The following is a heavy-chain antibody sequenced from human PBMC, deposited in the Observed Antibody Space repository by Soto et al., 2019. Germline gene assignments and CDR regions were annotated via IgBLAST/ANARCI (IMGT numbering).Heavy chain of an antibody. CDR2: ISSSSSYI. Sequence: EVQLVESGGGLVKPGGSLRLSCAASGFTFSSYSMNWVRQAPGKGLEWVSSISSSSSYIYYADSVKGRFTISRDNAKNSLYLQMNSLRAEDTAVYYCAVEGPDYGDYGGWIDYWGQGTLVTVSS. V-gene: IGHV3-21*01. CDR1: GFTFSSYS. D-gene: IGHD4-17*01. J-gene: IGHJ4*02. CDR3: AVEGPDYGDYGGWIDY.